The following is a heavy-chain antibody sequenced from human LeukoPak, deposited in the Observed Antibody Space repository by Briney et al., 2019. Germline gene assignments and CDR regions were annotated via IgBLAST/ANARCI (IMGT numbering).Heavy chain of an antibody. D-gene: IGHD5-12*01. J-gene: IGHJ4*02. V-gene: IGHV3-74*01. CDR1: GFTFSSYW. CDR3: VGGYGFDY. CDR2: INSDGSRI. Sequence: GGSLRLSCAASGFTFSSYWMHWVRQAPGKGLVWVSRINSDGSRIDYADSVKGRFTISRDNAKNTLYLQMNSLRAEDTAVYYCVGGYGFDYWGQGTLVTVSS.